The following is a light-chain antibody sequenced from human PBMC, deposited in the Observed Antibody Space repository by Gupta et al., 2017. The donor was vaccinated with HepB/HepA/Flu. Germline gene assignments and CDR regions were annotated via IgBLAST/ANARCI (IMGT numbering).Light chain of an antibody. CDR2: DAS. V-gene: IGKV1-33*01. J-gene: IGKJ4*01. CDR1: QDISNY. Sequence: DVLMTQSPSSLSASVGDRVTITCQASQDISNYLNWYQQKPGKAPKLLIYDASNLETGVPSRFSGSGSGTDFTLKISRLQPEDIATYYCLQDANLPGTFGGGTKVEIK. CDR3: LQDANLPGT.